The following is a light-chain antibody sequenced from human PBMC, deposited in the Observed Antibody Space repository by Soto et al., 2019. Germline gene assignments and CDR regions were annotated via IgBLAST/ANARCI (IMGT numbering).Light chain of an antibody. CDR1: ESIARH. V-gene: IGKV1-39*01. Sequence: DIQMTQSPSSLSASVGDRVTITCRASESIARHLNWYQQKPGKAPKLLIYAASSLQNGVPSRFRGGGSGTDFTPTISNLQPEDFATYHCQQSYSALSITFGQGTRLEIK. CDR3: QQSYSALSIT. J-gene: IGKJ5*01. CDR2: AAS.